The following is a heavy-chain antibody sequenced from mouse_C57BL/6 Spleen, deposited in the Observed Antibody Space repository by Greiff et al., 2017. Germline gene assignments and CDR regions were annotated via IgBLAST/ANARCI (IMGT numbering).Heavy chain of an antibody. Sequence: EVQLQESVAELVRPGASVKLSCTASGFNIQNTYMHWVQQRPEQGLEWIGRIDPANGTPKYAPMLPGKGTITANTSSNTAYLQLSILTSEDTAIYYCARMTTVVPWYCDFWGTGTTVTVSS. V-gene: IGHV14-3*01. CDR3: ARMTTVVPWYCDF. D-gene: IGHD1-1*01. CDR2: IDPANGTP. CDR1: GFNIQNTY. J-gene: IGHJ1*03.